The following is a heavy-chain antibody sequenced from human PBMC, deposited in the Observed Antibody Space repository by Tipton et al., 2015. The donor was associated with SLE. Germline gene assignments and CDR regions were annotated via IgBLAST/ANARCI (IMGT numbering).Heavy chain of an antibody. V-gene: IGHV4-59*12. D-gene: IGHD7-27*01. CDR3: VRENWGLDY. J-gene: IGHJ4*02. CDR2: IHYTGSS. Sequence: TLSLTCTVSGDSISNSYWSWIRQPPGQGLQWIGYIHYTGSSSYNPSLKSRVTISIDTSKNQFSLQLNSVTAADTAVYYCVRENWGLDYWGQGTVVTVSS. CDR1: GDSISNSY.